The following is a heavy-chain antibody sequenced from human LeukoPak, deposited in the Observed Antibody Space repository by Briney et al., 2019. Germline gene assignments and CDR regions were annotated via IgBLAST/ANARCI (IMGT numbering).Heavy chain of an antibody. CDR1: GFTFSSYA. J-gene: IGHJ4*02. D-gene: IGHD3-22*01. CDR2: IGGSGGST. Sequence: PGGSLRLSCAASGFTFSSYAMSWVRQAPGKGLEWVSGIGGSGGSTYYADSVKGRLTISRDNSKNKMYLQMNSLRAEDTAIYYCARAMMVVSNLWGVFDYWGRGALVTVSS. V-gene: IGHV3-23*01. CDR3: ARAMMVVSNLWGVFDY.